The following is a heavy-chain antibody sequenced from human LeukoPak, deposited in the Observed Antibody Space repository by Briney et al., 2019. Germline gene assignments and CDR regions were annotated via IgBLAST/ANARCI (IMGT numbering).Heavy chain of an antibody. V-gene: IGHV3-23*01. CDR1: GFTFSSYA. CDR2: ISGSGGST. Sequence: PGGSLRLSCAASGFTFSSYAMSWVRQAPGKGLEWVSAISGSGGSTYYADSVKGRFTISRDNSKNTLYLQMNSLRAEDTAVYYCARDGDVDTIFYFDYWGQGTLVTVSS. CDR3: ARDGDVDTIFYFDY. D-gene: IGHD5-18*01. J-gene: IGHJ4*02.